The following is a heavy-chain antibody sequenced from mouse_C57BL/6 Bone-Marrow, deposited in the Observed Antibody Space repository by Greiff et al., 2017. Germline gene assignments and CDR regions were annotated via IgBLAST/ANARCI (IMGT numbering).Heavy chain of an antibody. V-gene: IGHV1-55*01. Sequence: VKLQQPGAELVKPGASVKMSCKASGYTFTSYWITWVKQRPGQGLEWIGDIYPGSGSTNYNEKFKSKATLTVDTSSSTAYMQLSSLTSEDSAVYYCARSGGSGWYFDVWGTGTTVTVSS. D-gene: IGHD1-1*01. CDR3: ARSGGSGWYFDV. CDR1: GYTFTSYW. J-gene: IGHJ1*03. CDR2: IYPGSGST.